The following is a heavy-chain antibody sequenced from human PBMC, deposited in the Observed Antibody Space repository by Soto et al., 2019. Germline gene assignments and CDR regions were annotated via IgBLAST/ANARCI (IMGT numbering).Heavy chain of an antibody. CDR3: ARTGIAAAGNH. Sequence: ASVKVSCKASGYTFTGYYMHWVRQAPGQRLEWMGWINPNSGSTKYSQKCQGRVTITRDTSASTAYMELSSLRSEDTAVYYCARTGIAAAGNHWGQGTLVTVSS. J-gene: IGHJ5*02. D-gene: IGHD6-13*01. V-gene: IGHV1-3*01. CDR2: INPNSGST. CDR1: GYTFTGYY.